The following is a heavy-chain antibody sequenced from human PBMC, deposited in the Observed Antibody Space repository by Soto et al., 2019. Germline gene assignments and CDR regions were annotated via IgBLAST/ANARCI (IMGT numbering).Heavy chain of an antibody. CDR3: ARGEGITMVRGVRFDH. Sequence: PXESLKISCRGSGYSFTSYWIGWVRQMPGKGLEWMGIIYPGDSDTRYSPSFQGQVTISADKSISTAYLQWSSLKASDTAMYYCARGEGITMVRGVRFDHWGQGTLVTVSS. V-gene: IGHV5-51*01. CDR1: GYSFTSYW. CDR2: IYPGDSDT. D-gene: IGHD3-10*01. J-gene: IGHJ5*02.